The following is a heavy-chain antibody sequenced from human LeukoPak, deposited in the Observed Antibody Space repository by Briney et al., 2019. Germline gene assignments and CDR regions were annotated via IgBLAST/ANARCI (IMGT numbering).Heavy chain of an antibody. CDR3: AGQYCSGGSCQLDY. CDR1: GGSISSYY. Sequence: SETLSLTCTVSGGSISSYYWSWIRQPPGKGLEWIGYIYYSGNTNYNPSLKSRVTISVDTSKNQFSLKLSSVTAADTAVYYCAGQYCSGGSCQLDYWGQGTLVTVSS. D-gene: IGHD2-15*01. J-gene: IGHJ4*02. V-gene: IGHV4-59*01. CDR2: IYYSGNT.